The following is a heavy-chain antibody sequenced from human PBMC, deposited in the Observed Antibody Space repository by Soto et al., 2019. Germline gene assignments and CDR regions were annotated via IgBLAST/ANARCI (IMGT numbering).Heavy chain of an antibody. CDR1: EFTFSNFA. D-gene: IGHD3-10*01. V-gene: IGHV3-30*18. Sequence: QVQLVESGGGVVQPGRSLRLSCAASEFTFSNFAMHWVRQAPGKGLEWVAVISYDGSNKYYADSVKGRFTISRDNSKNTLYLQMNSLRAEDTAVYYCAKDREVKGVIITLYYYGMDVWGQGTTVTVSS. CDR3: AKDREVKGVIITLYYYGMDV. J-gene: IGHJ6*02. CDR2: ISYDGSNK.